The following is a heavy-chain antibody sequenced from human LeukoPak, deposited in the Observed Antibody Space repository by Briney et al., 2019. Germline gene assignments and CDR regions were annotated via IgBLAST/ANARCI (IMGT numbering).Heavy chain of an antibody. CDR3: ARTYYYDSSGRSYGMDV. V-gene: IGHV1-2*02. CDR1: GYTFTGYY. J-gene: IGHJ6*02. CDR2: INPNSGGT. D-gene: IGHD3-22*01. Sequence: GASVKVSCKASGYTFTGYYMHWVRQAPGQGLEWMGWINPNSGGTNYAQKFQGRVTMTRDTSISTAYMELSRLRSDDTAVYYCARTYYYDSSGRSYGMDVWGQGTTVTASS.